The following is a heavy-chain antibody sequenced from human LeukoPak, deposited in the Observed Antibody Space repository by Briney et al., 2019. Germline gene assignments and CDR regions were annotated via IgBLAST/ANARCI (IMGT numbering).Heavy chain of an antibody. CDR1: GFTFSSYA. Sequence: PGGSLRLSCAASGFTFSSYAMSWVRQGPGKGLEWVSSIIHSGGSTYYADSVKGRFTISRDNSKNTLYLQMNSLRAEDTAVYYCAKVYFYGMDVWGQGTTVTVSS. J-gene: IGHJ6*02. V-gene: IGHV3-23*01. CDR2: IIHSGGST. CDR3: AKVYFYGMDV. D-gene: IGHD2-21*01.